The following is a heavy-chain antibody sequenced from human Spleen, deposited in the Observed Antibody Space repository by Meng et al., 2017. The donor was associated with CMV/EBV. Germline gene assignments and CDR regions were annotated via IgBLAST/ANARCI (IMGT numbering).Heavy chain of an antibody. CDR1: GFIFSSYD. CDR2: ITSGSGSI. Sequence: GESLKISCAASGFIFSSYDMTWVRQAPGKGLEWVSSITSGSGSIYYADSVNGRFTVSRDNARNSLYLQMNGLRAEDTAVYYCAREKECSSTSCQFDLYYYYGMDVWGQGTTVTVSS. J-gene: IGHJ6*02. V-gene: IGHV3-21*01. D-gene: IGHD2-2*01. CDR3: AREKECSSTSCQFDLYYYYGMDV.